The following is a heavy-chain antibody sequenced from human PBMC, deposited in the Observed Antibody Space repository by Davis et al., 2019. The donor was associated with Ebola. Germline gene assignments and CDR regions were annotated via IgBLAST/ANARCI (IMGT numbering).Heavy chain of an antibody. CDR1: GFTFSSYS. V-gene: IGHV3-48*02. CDR2: IRSSSSSI. D-gene: IGHD4-17*01. Sequence: PGGSLRLSCAASGFTFSSYSMNWVRQAPGKGLEWVSYIRSSSSSIYYADSVKGRFTISRDNAKNSLYLQMNSLRDEDTAVYYCTATVTSSDYWGQGTLVTVSS. CDR3: TATVTSSDY. J-gene: IGHJ4*02.